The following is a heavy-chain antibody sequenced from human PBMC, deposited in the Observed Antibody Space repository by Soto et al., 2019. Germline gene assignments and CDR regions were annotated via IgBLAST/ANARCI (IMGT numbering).Heavy chain of an antibody. Sequence: LRLSCAASGFTFSSYAMSWVRQAPGKGLEWVSAISGSGGSTYYADSVKGRFTISRDNSKNTLYLQMNSLRAEDTAVYYCAQSPGVVAATSDYWGQGTLVTVSS. CDR3: AQSPGVVAATSDY. CDR2: ISGSGGST. J-gene: IGHJ4*02. D-gene: IGHD2-15*01. V-gene: IGHV3-23*01. CDR1: GFTFSSYA.